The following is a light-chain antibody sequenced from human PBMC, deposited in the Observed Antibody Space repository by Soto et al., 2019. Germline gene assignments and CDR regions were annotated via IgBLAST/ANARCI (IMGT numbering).Light chain of an antibody. V-gene: IGKV1-5*03. CDR2: KAS. Sequence: DIQMTQSPSTLSATVGDRVTITCRASQGIKSYLAWYQQKPGKAPKVLIYKASSLKSGVPSRFSGSGSGSDFILSISSLQPDDFATYYCQQYNTYPYTFGQGTKPEIK. CDR1: QGIKSY. J-gene: IGKJ2*01. CDR3: QQYNTYPYT.